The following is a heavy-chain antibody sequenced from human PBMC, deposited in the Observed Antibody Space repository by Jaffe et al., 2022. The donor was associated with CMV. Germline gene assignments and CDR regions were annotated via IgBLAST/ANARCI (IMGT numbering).Heavy chain of an antibody. CDR2: IKQDGSEK. CDR3: ARADYYDRSDLEAGDY. J-gene: IGHJ4*02. Sequence: DVQLVESGGGLVQPGGSLRLSCAASGFTFSSYWMSWVRQAPGKGLEWVASIKQDGSEKYYVDSVKGRFTISRDNAKNSLYLQMNSLRAEDTAVYYCARADYYDRSDLEAGDYWGQGTLVIVSS. CDR1: GFTFSSYW. V-gene: IGHV3-7*01. D-gene: IGHD3-22*01.